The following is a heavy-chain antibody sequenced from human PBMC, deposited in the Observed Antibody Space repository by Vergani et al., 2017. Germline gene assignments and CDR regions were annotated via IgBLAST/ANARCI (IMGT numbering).Heavy chain of an antibody. V-gene: IGHV4-34*01. J-gene: IGHJ5*02. CDR2: INHSGST. Sequence: QVQLQQWGAGLLKPSETLSLTCAVYGGSFSGYYWSWIRQPPGKGLEWIGEINHSGSTNYNPSLKGRVTISVDTSKNQCSLKLSSVTAADTAVYYCARGRGGPYRPYNWFDPWGQGTLVTVSS. D-gene: IGHD2-15*01. CDR3: ARGRGGPYRPYNWFDP. CDR1: GGSFSGYY.